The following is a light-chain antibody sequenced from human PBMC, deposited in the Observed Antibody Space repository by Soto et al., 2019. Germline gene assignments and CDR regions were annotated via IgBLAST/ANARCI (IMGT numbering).Light chain of an antibody. Sequence: QSALTQPASVSGSPGQSITISCTGTSSDVGGYDYVSWYQHHPGRAPKVMIYDVSYRPSGVSSRFSGSKSGNTASLTISGLQAEDEADYFCSSYTSSSTSVVFGGGTQLTV. CDR3: SSYTSSSTSVV. CDR2: DVS. CDR1: SSDVGGYDY. V-gene: IGLV2-14*03. J-gene: IGLJ2*01.